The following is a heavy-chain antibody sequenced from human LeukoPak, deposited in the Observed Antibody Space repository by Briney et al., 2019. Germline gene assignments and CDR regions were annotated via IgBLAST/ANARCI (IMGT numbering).Heavy chain of an antibody. CDR2: IGSGGRI. CDR1: GFSISGRD. CDR3: ATTVWTGQFPDYFDV. D-gene: IGHD1-1*01. Sequence: ESLKISCAVSGFSISGRDMTWGRQAPGKGLEWVSSIGSGGRIFYTDSVKGRFTVSRDTSKNPLFLQMNSLRAEDTAVYYCATTVWTGQFPDYFDVWGQGALVTVSS. V-gene: IGHV3-69-1*02. J-gene: IGHJ4*02.